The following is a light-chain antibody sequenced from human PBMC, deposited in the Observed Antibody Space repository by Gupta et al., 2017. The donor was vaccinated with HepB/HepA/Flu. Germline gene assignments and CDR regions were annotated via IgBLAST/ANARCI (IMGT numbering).Light chain of an antibody. J-gene: IGLJ1*01. CDR3: SSYIHSNTLSYI. CDR2: DVN. CDR1: NRDVGGHNY. V-gene: IGLV2-14*03. Sequence: QSALTQPASVSGSLGQSITISCTGTNRDVGGHNYVSWYQHHPGQVPKLIIYDVNDRPSGISNRFSGSKSGNTASLTISGLQAEDEADYYCSSYIHSNTLSYIFGTGTKVSVL.